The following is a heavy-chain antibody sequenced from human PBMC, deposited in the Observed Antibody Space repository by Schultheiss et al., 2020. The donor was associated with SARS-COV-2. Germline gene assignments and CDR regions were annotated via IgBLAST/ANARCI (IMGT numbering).Heavy chain of an antibody. D-gene: IGHD3-3*01. V-gene: IGHV3-48*03. CDR1: GFTFSSYE. CDR2: ISSSGSTI. CDR3: ARGFGVVIISQEGGHDY. Sequence: GGSLRLSCAASGFTFSSYEMNWVRQAPGKGLEWVSYISSSGSTIYYADSVKGRFTISRDNAKNSLYLQMNSLRAEDTAVYYCARGFGVVIISQEGGHDYWGQGTLVTVSS. J-gene: IGHJ4*02.